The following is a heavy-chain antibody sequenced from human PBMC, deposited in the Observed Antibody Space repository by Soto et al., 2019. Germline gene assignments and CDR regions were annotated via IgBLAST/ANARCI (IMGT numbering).Heavy chain of an antibody. Sequence: SVKVSCKASGYTFTYRYLHWVRQAPGQALEWMGWITPFNGNTNYAQKFQDRVTITRDRSMSTAYMELSRLRSDDTAVYYCARDPIVLMVYATDAFDIWGQGTMVTVSS. CDR1: GYTFTYRY. D-gene: IGHD2-8*01. V-gene: IGHV1-45*02. CDR3: ARDPIVLMVYATDAFDI. J-gene: IGHJ3*02. CDR2: ITPFNGNT.